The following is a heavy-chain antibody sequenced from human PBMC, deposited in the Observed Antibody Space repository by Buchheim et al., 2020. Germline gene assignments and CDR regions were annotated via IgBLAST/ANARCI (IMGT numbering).Heavy chain of an antibody. CDR3: ARGMITFGRFEYYFDY. Sequence: QVQLQESGPGLVKPSETLSLTCTVSGGSTSSYYWSWIRQPPGKGLEWIGYIYYSGSTNYNPSLKSRVTISVDTSKNQFSLKLSSVTAADTAVYYCARGMITFGRFEYYFDYWGQGTL. J-gene: IGHJ4*02. D-gene: IGHD3-16*01. CDR2: IYYSGST. CDR1: GGSTSSYY. V-gene: IGHV4-59*01.